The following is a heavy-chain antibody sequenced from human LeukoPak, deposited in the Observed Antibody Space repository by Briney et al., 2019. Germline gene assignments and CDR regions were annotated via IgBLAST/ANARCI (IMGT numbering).Heavy chain of an antibody. Sequence: TGGSLRLSCVVSGLPIADFAMHWVRQAPGKGLEGGSLISGGGVSTFYADSVKGRFSISRDNSKNYLSLEMNSLRTEDTAMYYCARESGKFDYWGQGTLVAVSS. V-gene: IGHV3-43*02. CDR2: ISGGGVST. CDR3: ARESGKFDY. J-gene: IGHJ4*02. CDR1: GLPIADFA.